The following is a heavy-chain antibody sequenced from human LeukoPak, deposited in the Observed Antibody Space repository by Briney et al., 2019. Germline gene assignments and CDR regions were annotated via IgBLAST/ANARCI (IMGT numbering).Heavy chain of an antibody. CDR1: GYTFTSYA. J-gene: IGHJ4*02. V-gene: IGHV1-3*01. CDR2: INAGNGNT. D-gene: IGHD5-18*01. Sequence: ASVTVSCKASGYTFTSYAMHRVRQAPGQRLEWMGWINAGNGNTKYSQKFQGRVTITRDTSASTAYMELSSLRSEDTAVYYCARGGDTAMADFDYWGQGTLVTVSS. CDR3: ARGGDTAMADFDY.